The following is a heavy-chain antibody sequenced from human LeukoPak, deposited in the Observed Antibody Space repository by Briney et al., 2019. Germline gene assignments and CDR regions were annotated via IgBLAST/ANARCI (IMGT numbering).Heavy chain of an antibody. D-gene: IGHD4/OR15-4a*01. Sequence: SETLSLTCTVSGYSISSGYYWGWIRQPPGKGLEWIGSIYHSGRTYYNPSLKSRVTISVDTSKNQFSLKLSSVTAADTAVYYCARRAGAYSHPYDYWGQGTLVTVSS. V-gene: IGHV4-38-2*02. CDR2: IYHSGRT. CDR3: ARRAGAYSHPYDY. CDR1: GYSISSGYY. J-gene: IGHJ4*02.